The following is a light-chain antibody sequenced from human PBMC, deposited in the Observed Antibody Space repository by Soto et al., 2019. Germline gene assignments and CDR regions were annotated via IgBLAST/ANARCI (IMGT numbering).Light chain of an antibody. CDR3: QQYYDVPQI. V-gene: IGKV4-1*01. Sequence: DIVMTQSPDSMAVSLGERATINCKSSQSILYSPNNKNYLAWYQQKPGQPPKLLIYWASTRESGVPDRFSGSGSGTDFNLTISSLQDEDVVIYYCQQYYDVPQIFGQGTKVEIK. CDR1: QSILYSPNNKNY. J-gene: IGKJ1*01. CDR2: WAS.